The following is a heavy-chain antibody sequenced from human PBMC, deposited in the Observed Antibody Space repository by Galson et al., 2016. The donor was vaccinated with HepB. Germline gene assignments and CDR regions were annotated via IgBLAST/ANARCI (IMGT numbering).Heavy chain of an antibody. CDR3: TPDLATIPLD. V-gene: IGHV3-7*03. J-gene: IGHJ1*01. CDR2: ISEDGSRR. D-gene: IGHD5-24*01. Sequence: SLRLSCAASGFTFSRHWMSWVRQAPGKGLEWVSDISEDGSRRSYGDSVQVRFSISRDNAENSLFLRMNSLRADDTAVYYCTPDLATIPLDWGQGTLVTVSS. CDR1: GFTFSRHW.